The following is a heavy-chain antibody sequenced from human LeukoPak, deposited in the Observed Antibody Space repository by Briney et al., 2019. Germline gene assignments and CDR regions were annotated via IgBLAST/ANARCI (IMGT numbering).Heavy chain of an antibody. CDR2: ISFTSGYI. V-gene: IGHV3-21*01. J-gene: IGHJ4*02. D-gene: IGHD6-19*01. CDR3: ARDRGSGWFYDIDY. CDR1: GFTFSSYS. Sequence: PGGSLRLSCAAYGFTFSSYSMNWVRQAPGKGLEWVSSISFTSGYIYYADSVKGRFTISRDNAKNSLCLQMNSLRAEDTAVYYCARDRGSGWFYDIDYWGQGTLVTVSS.